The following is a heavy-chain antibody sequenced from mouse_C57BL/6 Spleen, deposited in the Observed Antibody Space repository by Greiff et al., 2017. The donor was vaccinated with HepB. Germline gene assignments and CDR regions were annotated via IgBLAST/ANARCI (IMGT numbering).Heavy chain of an antibody. J-gene: IGHJ2*01. CDR3: ARPRSKCGFDY. CDR2: INPSNGGT. Sequence: QVHVKQPGTELVKPGASVKLSCKASGYTFTSYWMHWVKQRPGQGLEWIGNINPSNGGTNYNEKFKSKATLTVDTSSSTAYMQLSSLTSEDSAVYYCARPRSKCGFDYWGQGTTLTVSS. V-gene: IGHV1-53*01. D-gene: IGHD2-5*01. CDR1: GYTFTSYW.